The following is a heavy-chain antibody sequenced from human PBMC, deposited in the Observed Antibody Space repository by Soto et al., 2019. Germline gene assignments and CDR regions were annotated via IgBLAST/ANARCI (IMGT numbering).Heavy chain of an antibody. CDR1: GFTFSSYG. D-gene: IGHD5-18*01. V-gene: IGHV3-30*18. J-gene: IGHJ4*02. CDR3: AKELGWGYSDGTIDY. CDR2: ISYDGSNK. Sequence: QVQLVESGGGVVQPGRSLRLSCAASGFTFSSYGMHWVRQAPGKGLEWVAVISYDGSNKYYADSVKGRFTISRDNSKNTQYLQMNSLRAEETAVYYCAKELGWGYSDGTIDYWGQGTLVTVSS.